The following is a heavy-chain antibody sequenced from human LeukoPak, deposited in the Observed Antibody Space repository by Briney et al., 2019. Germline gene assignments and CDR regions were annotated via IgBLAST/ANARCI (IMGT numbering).Heavy chain of an antibody. V-gene: IGHV1-69*05. CDR3: AGGWYVRVDY. J-gene: IGHJ4*02. CDR2: IIPIFGTA. D-gene: IGHD6-19*01. Sequence: GASVKVSCKASGGTFSSYAISWVRQAPGQGLEWMGGIIPIFGTANYAQKFQGRVTMTRDMSTSTVYMELSSLRSEDTAVYYCAGGWYVRVDYWGQGTLVTVSS. CDR1: GGTFSSYA.